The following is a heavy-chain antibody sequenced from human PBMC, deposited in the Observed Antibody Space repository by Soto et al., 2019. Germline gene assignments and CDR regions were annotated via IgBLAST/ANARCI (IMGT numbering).Heavy chain of an antibody. CDR2: IIPIFGTA. V-gene: IGHV1-69*01. Sequence: KVSCKASGGTFSSYAISWVRQAPGQGLEWMGGIIPIFGTANYAQKFQGRVTITADESTSTAYMELNRLRAEDTAVYYCARDRDYGSGSGPYYYGMDVWGQGTTVTVSS. CDR1: GGTFSSYA. CDR3: ARDRDYGSGSGPYYYGMDV. D-gene: IGHD3-10*01. J-gene: IGHJ6*02.